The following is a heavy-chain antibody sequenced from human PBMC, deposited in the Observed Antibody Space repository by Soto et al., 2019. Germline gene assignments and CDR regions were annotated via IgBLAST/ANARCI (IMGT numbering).Heavy chain of an antibody. V-gene: IGHV3-30-3*01. J-gene: IGHJ6*02. D-gene: IGHD3-3*01. CDR1: GFTFSSYA. CDR3: ARDSSEYYDFWSGYSIKGMDV. Sequence: GGSLRLSCAASGFTFSSYAMHWVRQAPGKGLEWVAVISYDGSNKYYADSVKGRFTISRDNSKDTLYLQMNSLRAEDTAVYYCARDSSEYYDFWSGYSIKGMDVWGQGTTVTVSS. CDR2: ISYDGSNK.